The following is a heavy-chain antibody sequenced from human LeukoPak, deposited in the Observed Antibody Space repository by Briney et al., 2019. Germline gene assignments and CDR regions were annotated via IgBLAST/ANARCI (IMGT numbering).Heavy chain of an antibody. CDR1: VFTFSSYC. Sequence: PGGSLRLSCAASVFTFSSYCMHWVRQAPPKGLEWVAFIRYDGSNKYYADSVKGRFTISRDNSKNTLYLQMNSLRAEDTAVYYCASTTSGYSGSYDYWGKGTLVTVSS. CDR2: IRYDGSNK. D-gene: IGHD1-26*01. V-gene: IGHV3-30*02. CDR3: ASTTSGYSGSYDY. J-gene: IGHJ4*02.